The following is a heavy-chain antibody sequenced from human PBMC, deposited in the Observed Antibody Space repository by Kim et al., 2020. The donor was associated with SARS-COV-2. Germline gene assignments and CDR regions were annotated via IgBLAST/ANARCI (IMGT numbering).Heavy chain of an antibody. Sequence: EKYYVDFVKGRFTISRDNAKNSLYLQMNSLRAEDTAVYFCARDYSGSYDYSGQGTLVTVSS. CDR2: EK. V-gene: IGHV3-7*03. J-gene: IGHJ4*02. D-gene: IGHD6-19*01. CDR3: ARDYSGSYDY.